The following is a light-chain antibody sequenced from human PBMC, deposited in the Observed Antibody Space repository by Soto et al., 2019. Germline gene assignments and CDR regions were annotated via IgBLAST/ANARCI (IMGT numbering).Light chain of an antibody. CDR2: GPS. Sequence: EIVLTQSPGTLSLSPGERATLSCRASQSISSAYLAWYQQKRGQAPRLLISGPSSRATGIPDRFSFSGSGADFTLTISKLEPEDFAVYYCQQYGGSPRTFGQGTKVDIK. CDR1: QSISSAY. V-gene: IGKV3-20*01. J-gene: IGKJ1*01. CDR3: QQYGGSPRT.